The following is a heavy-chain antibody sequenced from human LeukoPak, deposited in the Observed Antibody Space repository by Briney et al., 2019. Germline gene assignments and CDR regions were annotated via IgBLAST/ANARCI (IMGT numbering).Heavy chain of an antibody. Sequence: GGSLRLSCAASGFTFSSYAMSWVRHAPGKGLEWVSAISGSGGSTYYANSVKGRFTISRDNSTNTLYLQMNSLSAEDTAVYYCAREVYRLGDTAMVLGYYYYGIDVWGQGTTVTVSS. D-gene: IGHD5-18*01. V-gene: IGHV3-23*01. CDR3: AREVYRLGDTAMVLGYYYYGIDV. CDR2: ISGSGGST. CDR1: GFTFSSYA. J-gene: IGHJ6*02.